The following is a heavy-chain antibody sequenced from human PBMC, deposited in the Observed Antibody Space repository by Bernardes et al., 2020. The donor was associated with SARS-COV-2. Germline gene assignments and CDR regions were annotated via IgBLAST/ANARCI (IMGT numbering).Heavy chain of an antibody. D-gene: IGHD3-16*01. CDR1: GFTVSSNY. CDR3: ARDWGAATRRDAFDI. J-gene: IGHJ3*02. Sequence: GSLILSCSASGFTVSSNYMSWVRQAPGKGLEWVSVIYSGGSTYYADSVKGRFTISRDNSKNTLYLQMNSLRAEDTAVYYCARDWGAATRRDAFDIWGQGTMVTVSS. CDR2: IYSGGST. V-gene: IGHV3-66*02.